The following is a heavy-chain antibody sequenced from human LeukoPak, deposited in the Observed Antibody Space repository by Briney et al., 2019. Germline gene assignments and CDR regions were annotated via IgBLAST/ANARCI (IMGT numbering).Heavy chain of an antibody. CDR1: GGSIRSYY. CDR3: AREGGRYFDQGTFDY. Sequence: SETLSLTCTVSGGSIRSYYWSWIRQPPGKGLEWIGYIYYSGSTNYNPSLKSRVTISVDTSKNQFSLKLSSVTAADTAVYYCAREGGRYFDQGTFDYWGQGTLVTVSS. CDR2: IYYSGST. D-gene: IGHD3-9*01. J-gene: IGHJ4*02. V-gene: IGHV4-59*01.